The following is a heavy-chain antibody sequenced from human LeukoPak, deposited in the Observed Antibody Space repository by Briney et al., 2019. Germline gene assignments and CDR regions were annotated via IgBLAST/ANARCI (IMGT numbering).Heavy chain of an antibody. D-gene: IGHD5-24*01. V-gene: IGHV3-23*01. CDR3: ARGGRWLQTV. J-gene: IGHJ4*02. CDR1: GFTFSSYA. CDR2: INDNGAAP. Sequence: GGSLRLSCAASGFTFSSYAMSWVRQAPGKGLKWVSTINDNGAAPYYADSVKGRFTISRDNSKNTLYLQMNSLRAEDTAVYYCARGGRWLQTVWGQGTLVTVSS.